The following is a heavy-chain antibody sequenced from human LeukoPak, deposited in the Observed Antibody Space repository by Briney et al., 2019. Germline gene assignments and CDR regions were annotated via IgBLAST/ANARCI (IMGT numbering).Heavy chain of an antibody. J-gene: IGHJ5*01. V-gene: IGHV3-74*03. CDR3: AREKGSSNYDS. CDR1: GFTFNTYW. D-gene: IGHD4-11*01. CDR2: VNGDGSST. Sequence: GGSLRLSCAASGFTFNTYWIHWVRQVPGKGLVWVSRVNGDGSSTAYADSVKGRFTISRDNAKNTLYLQMNSLRAEDTAVYYCAREKGSSNYDSWGQGTLVTVSS.